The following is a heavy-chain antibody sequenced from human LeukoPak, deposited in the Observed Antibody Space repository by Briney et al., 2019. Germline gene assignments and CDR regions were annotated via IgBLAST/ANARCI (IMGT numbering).Heavy chain of an antibody. J-gene: IGHJ6*03. V-gene: IGHV4-61*01. Sequence: SETLSLTCSVSGGSISLSYYYWSWIRQPPGKGLEWIGYIYYSGSINYNPSLKSRVTISVDTSKDQFSLKLSSVTAADTAVYYCARAIYGDPNYYYYYMDVWGKGTTVTVSS. CDR2: IYYSGSI. D-gene: IGHD4-17*01. CDR3: ARAIYGDPNYYYYYMDV. CDR1: GGSISLSYYY.